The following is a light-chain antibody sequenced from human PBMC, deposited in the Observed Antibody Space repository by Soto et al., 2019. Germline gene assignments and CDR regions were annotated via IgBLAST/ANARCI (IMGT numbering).Light chain of an antibody. Sequence: QSVLTQPASVSGSPGQSISISCTGTSSDVGGYNYVSWYQHQPGKAPKLVIFDVSGRPSGISNRFSGSKSGNTASLTISGLRPEDEADYYCSSSTDFNLYVFGTGTKVTVL. CDR3: SSSTDFNLYV. CDR1: SSDVGGYNY. V-gene: IGLV2-14*03. CDR2: DVS. J-gene: IGLJ1*01.